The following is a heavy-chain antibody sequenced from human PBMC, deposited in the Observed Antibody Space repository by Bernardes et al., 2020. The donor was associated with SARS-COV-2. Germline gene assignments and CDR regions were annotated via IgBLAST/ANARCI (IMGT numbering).Heavy chain of an antibody. J-gene: IGHJ4*02. CDR2: ISKNGVT. Sequence: ASVKVSCKASGYTFTDYYVHWVRQAPGQGLEWMGCISKNGVTTSAQKFQGRVTMTRDTSSSTTYMVLSTLISDDTAVYHCARGWDSGWYYFDYWVQGTLVTVSS. V-gene: IGHV1-2*02. CDR1: GYTFTDYY. CDR3: ARGWDSGWYYFDY. D-gene: IGHD6-19*01.